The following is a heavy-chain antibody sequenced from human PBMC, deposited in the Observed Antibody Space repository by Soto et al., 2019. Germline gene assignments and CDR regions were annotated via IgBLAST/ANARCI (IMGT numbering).Heavy chain of an antibody. CDR3: AKDIIESINGMDV. D-gene: IGHD6-6*01. Sequence: GRSLRLSCAASGFTFDDYAMHWVRQAPGKGLEWVSGISWNSGSIGYADSVRGRFTISRDNAKNSLYLQMNSLRAEDTALYYCAKDIIESINGMDVWGQGTRVTVSS. CDR2: ISWNSGSI. CDR1: GFTFDDYA. V-gene: IGHV3-9*01. J-gene: IGHJ6*02.